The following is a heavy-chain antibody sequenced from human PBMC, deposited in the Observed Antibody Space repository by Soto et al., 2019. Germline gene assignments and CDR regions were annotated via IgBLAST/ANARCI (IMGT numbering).Heavy chain of an antibody. J-gene: IGHJ4*02. V-gene: IGHV4-59*01. CDR2: IYYSGST. CDR3: ARDGYYGSGSYYWRIFDY. Sequence: SETLSLTCTVSGGSISSYYWSWIRQPPGKGLEWIGYIYYSGSTNYNPSLKSRVTISVDTSKNQFSLKLSSVTAADTAVYYCARDGYYGSGSYYWRIFDYWGQGTLVTVSS. D-gene: IGHD3-10*01. CDR1: GGSISSYY.